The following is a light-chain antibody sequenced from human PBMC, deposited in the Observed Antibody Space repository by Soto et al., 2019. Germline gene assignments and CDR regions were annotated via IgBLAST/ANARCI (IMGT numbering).Light chain of an antibody. CDR2: DVS. J-gene: IGLJ2*01. CDR3: SSYTSSNTVV. V-gene: IGLV2-14*01. Sequence: QSALTQPASVSGSPGQSITISCTGTSSDVGAYNYVSWYQQHPGKAPKLMIYDVSNRPSGVSNRFSVSKSGNTASLTISGLQADDETDYYFSSYTSSNTVVFGGGTKLTVL. CDR1: SSDVGAYNY.